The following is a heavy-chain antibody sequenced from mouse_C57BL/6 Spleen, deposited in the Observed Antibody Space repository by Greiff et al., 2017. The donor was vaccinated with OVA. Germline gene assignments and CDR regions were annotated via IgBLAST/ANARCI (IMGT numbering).Heavy chain of an antibody. V-gene: IGHV1-76*01. CDR3: ARAYDYASDY. J-gene: IGHJ2*01. D-gene: IGHD2-4*01. CDR1: GYTFTDYY. CDR2: IYPGSGNT. Sequence: VKLVESGAELVRPGASVKLSCKASGYTFTDYYINWVKQRPGQGLEWIARIYPGSGNTYYNEKFKGKATLTAEKSSSTAYMQLSSLTSEDSAVYFCARAYDYASDYWGQGTTLTVSS.